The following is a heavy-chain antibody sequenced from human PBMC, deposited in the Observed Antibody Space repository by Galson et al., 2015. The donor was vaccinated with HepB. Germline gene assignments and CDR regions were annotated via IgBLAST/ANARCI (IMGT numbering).Heavy chain of an antibody. CDR3: ARGALVAVVRGTLNNWFAP. CDR1: GYTFSTYS. D-gene: IGHD2-15*01. Sequence: SVKVSCKASGYTFSTYSITWVRQAPGQGLEWMGWISPYNGDTDYARKFQGRVTMTTDTFTSTAYMEVRSLGSDDTAVYYCARGALVAVVRGTLNNWFAPWGQGTLVTVSS. J-gene: IGHJ5*02. CDR2: ISPYNGDT. V-gene: IGHV1-18*01.